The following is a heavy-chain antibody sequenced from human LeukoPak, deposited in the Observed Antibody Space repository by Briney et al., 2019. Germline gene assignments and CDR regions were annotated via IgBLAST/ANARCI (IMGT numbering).Heavy chain of an antibody. Sequence: ASVKVSCKVSGYTLTELSIHWVRQAPGKGLEWMGGFDPEDDETIYAQKFQGRVTMTEDKSTDTAYMELSSLRSEDTAGYYCATGSVTRAMVRGVIDYWGQGTLVTVSS. CDR3: ATGSVTRAMVRGVIDY. CDR2: FDPEDDET. D-gene: IGHD3-10*01. CDR1: GYTLTELS. J-gene: IGHJ4*02. V-gene: IGHV1-24*01.